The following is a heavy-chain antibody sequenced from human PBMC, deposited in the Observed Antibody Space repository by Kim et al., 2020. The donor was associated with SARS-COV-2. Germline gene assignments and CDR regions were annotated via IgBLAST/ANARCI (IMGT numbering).Heavy chain of an antibody. Sequence: GGSLRLSCAASGFTFSSYGMHWVRQAPGKGLEWVAVISYDGSNKYYADSVKGRFTISRDNSKNTLYLQMNSLRAEDTAVYYCAKDSSTGFDYWGQGTLVTVSS. D-gene: IGHD2-2*01. CDR2: ISYDGSNK. CDR3: AKDSSTGFDY. CDR1: GFTFSSYG. J-gene: IGHJ4*02. V-gene: IGHV3-30*18.